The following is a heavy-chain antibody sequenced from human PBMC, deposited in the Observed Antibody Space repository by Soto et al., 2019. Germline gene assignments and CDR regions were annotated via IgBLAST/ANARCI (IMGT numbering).Heavy chain of an antibody. J-gene: IGHJ4*02. Sequence: NFQGRVTITRDTSASTVYMELSSLRSEDTAVYYCARSCGGGNCPFDYWGQGTLVTVSS. D-gene: IGHD2-15*01. CDR3: ARSCGGGNCPFDY. V-gene: IGHV1-3*01.